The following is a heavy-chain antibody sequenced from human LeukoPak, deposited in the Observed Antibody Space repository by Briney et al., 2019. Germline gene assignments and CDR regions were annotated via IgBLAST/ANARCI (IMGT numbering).Heavy chain of an antibody. J-gene: IGHJ6*02. Sequence: PSETLSLTCTVSGGSISSGDYYWSWIRQPPGKGLEWIGYIYYRGSTYYNPSLKSRVTISVDTSKNQFSLKLSSVTAADTAVYYCARDPLNPDYYGSGSYLSLGMDVWGQGTTVTVSS. CDR1: GGSISSGDYY. V-gene: IGHV4-30-4*01. D-gene: IGHD3-10*01. CDR3: ARDPLNPDYYGSGSYLSLGMDV. CDR2: IYYRGST.